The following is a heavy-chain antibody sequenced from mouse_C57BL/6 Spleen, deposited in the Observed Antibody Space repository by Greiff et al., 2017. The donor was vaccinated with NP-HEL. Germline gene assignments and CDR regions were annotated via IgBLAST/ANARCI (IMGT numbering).Heavy chain of an antibody. CDR1: GYTFTSYW. V-gene: IGHV1-52*01. CDR3: ASGDYDVGADY. J-gene: IGHJ2*01. D-gene: IGHD2-4*01. CDR2: IDPSDSET. Sequence: QVQLQQPGAELVRPGSSVKLSCKASGYTFTSYWMHWVKQRPIQGLEWIGNIDPSDSETHSNQKFKDKATLTVDKSSSTAYMQLSSLTSEDSAVYYCASGDYDVGADYWGQGTTLTVSS.